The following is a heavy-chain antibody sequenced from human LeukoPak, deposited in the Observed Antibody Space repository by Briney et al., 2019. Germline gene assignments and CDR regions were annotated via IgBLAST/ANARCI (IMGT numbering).Heavy chain of an antibody. D-gene: IGHD1-26*01. CDR1: GGSFSGYY. Sequence: SETLSLTCAVYGGSFSGYYWGWIRQPPGKGLEWIGSIYYSGSTYYNPSLKSRVTISVDTSKNQFSLKLSSVTAADTAVYYCARDTRGDIVGATIDYWGQGTLVTVSS. V-gene: IGHV4-34*01. J-gene: IGHJ4*02. CDR2: IYYSGST. CDR3: ARDTRGDIVGATIDY.